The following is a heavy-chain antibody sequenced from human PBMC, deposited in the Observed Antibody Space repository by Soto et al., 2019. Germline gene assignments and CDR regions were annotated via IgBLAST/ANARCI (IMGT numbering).Heavy chain of an antibody. CDR3: ARNRNWGCIEY. Sequence: QTLSLTCAISGDTVSSNSATWDWLRQSPSRGLEWLGRTYYRSKWYNEYAVSVKSRITINPDTSKNQFSLQLNSVTPEDTAVYYCARNRNWGCIEYWGQGTLVTVSS. CDR2: TYYRSKWYN. J-gene: IGHJ4*02. V-gene: IGHV6-1*01. CDR1: GDTVSSNSAT. D-gene: IGHD7-27*01.